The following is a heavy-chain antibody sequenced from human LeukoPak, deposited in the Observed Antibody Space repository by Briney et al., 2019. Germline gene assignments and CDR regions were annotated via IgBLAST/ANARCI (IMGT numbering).Heavy chain of an antibody. CDR1: GYSISSGYY. CDR3: ARGTSNSMIVVVITSHYGFDP. CDR2: IYHSGST. D-gene: IGHD3-22*01. V-gene: IGHV4-38-2*02. Sequence: SETLSLTCTVSGYSISSGYYWGWIRQPPGKGLEWIGSIYHSGSTYYNPSLKSRVTISVDTSKNQFSLKLSSVTAADTAVYYCARGTSNSMIVVVITSHYGFDPWGQGTPVTVSS. J-gene: IGHJ5*02.